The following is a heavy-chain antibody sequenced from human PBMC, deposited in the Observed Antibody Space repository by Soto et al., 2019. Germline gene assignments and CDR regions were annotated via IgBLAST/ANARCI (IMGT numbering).Heavy chain of an antibody. D-gene: IGHD6-13*01. CDR2: IIPLFGTP. J-gene: IGHJ4*02. CDR3: AKGAMGTIAATGFGY. V-gene: IGHV1-69*06. CDR1: GGTFSNYA. Sequence: QVQLVQSGAEVKKPGSSVKVSCKASGGTFSNYAINWVRQAPGQGLEWMGGIIPLFGTPNYAQKFQGRVTIPADRSTSTGYMELSSLRSDDTAVYYCAKGAMGTIAATGFGYWGQGTLVTVSS.